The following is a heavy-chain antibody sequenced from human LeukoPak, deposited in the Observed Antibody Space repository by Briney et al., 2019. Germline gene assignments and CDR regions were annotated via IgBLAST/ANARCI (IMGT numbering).Heavy chain of an antibody. J-gene: IGHJ4*02. V-gene: IGHV3-48*03. CDR2: ISSSGSNI. Sequence: QPGGSLRLSCAASGFTFSSYEMNWVRQAPGKGLEWVSYISSSGSNIDYADSVKGRFTISRDSAKNSLYLQMNSLRADDTAIYYCAREGSNSGFFDWGQGTLVTVSS. CDR1: GFTFSSYE. CDR3: AREGSNSGFFD. D-gene: IGHD3-22*01.